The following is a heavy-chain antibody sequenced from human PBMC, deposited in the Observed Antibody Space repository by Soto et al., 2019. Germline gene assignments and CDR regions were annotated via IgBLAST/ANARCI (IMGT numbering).Heavy chain of an antibody. J-gene: IGHJ6*02. Sequence: SETLSLTCTVSGGSISSGDYYWSWIRQHPGKGLEWIGYIYYSGSTYYNPSLKSRVTISVDTSKNQFSLKLSSVTAADTAVYYCAGDERRYDFWSGSNYYYGMDVWGQGTTVTVSS. V-gene: IGHV4-31*03. D-gene: IGHD3-3*01. CDR2: IYYSGST. CDR1: GGSISSGDYY. CDR3: AGDERRYDFWSGSNYYYGMDV.